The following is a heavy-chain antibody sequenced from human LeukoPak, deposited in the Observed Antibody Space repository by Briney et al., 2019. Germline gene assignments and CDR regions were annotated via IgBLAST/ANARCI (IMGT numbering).Heavy chain of an antibody. D-gene: IGHD1-26*01. V-gene: IGHV4-61*02. J-gene: IGHJ4*02. Sequence: SETLSLTCTVSGGSVSSGSYYWSWIRQPAGKGLEWIGRIYTSGSTNYNPSLKSRVTISVDTSKNQSSLKLSSVTAADTAVYYCAREGRYPDYWGQGTLVTVSS. CDR2: IYTSGST. CDR3: AREGRYPDY. CDR1: GGSVSSGSYY.